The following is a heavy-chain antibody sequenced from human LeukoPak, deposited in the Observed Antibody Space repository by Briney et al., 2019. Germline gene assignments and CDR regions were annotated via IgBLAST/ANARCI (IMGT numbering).Heavy chain of an antibody. CDR1: GGSISGYY. Sequence: PSETLSLTCTVSGGSISGYYWSWMRQPPGKGLEWIGYIYTSGSTNYNPSHKSRVTISVDTSKNQFSLRLSSVTAADTAMYFCARAYSRSYSHFDDWGQGTLVTVSS. J-gene: IGHJ4*02. CDR2: IYTSGST. CDR3: ARAYSRSYSHFDD. V-gene: IGHV4-4*09. D-gene: IGHD1-26*01.